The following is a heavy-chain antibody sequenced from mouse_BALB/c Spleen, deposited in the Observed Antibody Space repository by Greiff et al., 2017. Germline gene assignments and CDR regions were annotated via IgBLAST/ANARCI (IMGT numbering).Heavy chain of an antibody. CDR1: GYTFTSYW. J-gene: IGHJ3*01. CDR3: TTDDGSRAYWFAC. V-gene: IGHV1S22*01. D-gene: IGHD1-1*01. CDR2: IYPGSGST. Sequence: LQQPGPELVRPGASVKLSCKASGYTFTSYWMYWVKQRPGQGLEWIGNIYPGSGSTNYDEKFKSKATLTVDTSSSTAYMQLSSLTSEDSAVYFCTTDDGSRAYWFACWGQGTLVTVPA.